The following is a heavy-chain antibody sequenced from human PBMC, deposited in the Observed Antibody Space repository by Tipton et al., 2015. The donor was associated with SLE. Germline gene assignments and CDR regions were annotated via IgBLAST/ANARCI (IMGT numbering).Heavy chain of an antibody. CDR2: INSDGSST. Sequence: SLRLSCAASGFTFSSYWMHWVRQAPGKGLVWVSRINSDGSSTSYADSVKGRFTISRDNAKNTLDLQMNSLRAEDTAVYYCATRAAADFFDYWGQRTLVTVSS. CDR3: ATRAAADFFDY. D-gene: IGHD6-13*01. V-gene: IGHV3-74*01. CDR1: GFTFSSYW. J-gene: IGHJ4*02.